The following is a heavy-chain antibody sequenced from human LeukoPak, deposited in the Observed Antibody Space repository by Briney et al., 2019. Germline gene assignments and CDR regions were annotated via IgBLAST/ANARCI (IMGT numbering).Heavy chain of an antibody. V-gene: IGHV3-33*01. CDR2: IRYDGSNK. CDR3: ARDRGLIYLDY. D-gene: IGHD3-10*01. J-gene: IGHJ4*02. Sequence: GGSLRLSCAASGFTFSNFGMHWVRQVPGKGLEWVAVIRYDGSNKYYADSVKGRFTLSRDDSKNTVYLQMDSLRAGDTAVYYCARDRGLIYLDYRGQGTLVTVSS. CDR1: GFTFSNFG.